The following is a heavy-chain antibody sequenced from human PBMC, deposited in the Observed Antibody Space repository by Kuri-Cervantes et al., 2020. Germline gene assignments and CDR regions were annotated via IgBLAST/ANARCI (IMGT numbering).Heavy chain of an antibody. Sequence: SWIRQPPGKALEWLAHIFSNDEKSYSTSLKSRLTISKDTSKSQVVLTMTNMDPVDTATYYCARMDDYVWGSYRSYYFDYWGQGTLVTVSS. V-gene: IGHV2-26*01. CDR2: IFSNDEK. CDR3: ARMDDYVWGSYRSYYFDY. J-gene: IGHJ4*02. D-gene: IGHD3-16*02.